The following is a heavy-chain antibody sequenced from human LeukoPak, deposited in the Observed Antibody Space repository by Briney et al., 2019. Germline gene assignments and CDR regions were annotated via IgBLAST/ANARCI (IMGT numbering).Heavy chain of an antibody. V-gene: IGHV3-23*01. J-gene: IGHJ6*03. CDR2: ISGSGGST. Sequence: GGSLRLSCAASGFTFSSYAMSWVRQAPGKGLEWVSAISGSGGSTYYADSVKGRFTISRDNSKNTLYLQMNSLRAEDTAVYYCANCKGLTVLNYYYYMDVLGKGTTVTVFS. CDR1: GFTFSSYA. CDR3: ANCKGLTVLNYYYYMDV. D-gene: IGHD2/OR15-2a*01.